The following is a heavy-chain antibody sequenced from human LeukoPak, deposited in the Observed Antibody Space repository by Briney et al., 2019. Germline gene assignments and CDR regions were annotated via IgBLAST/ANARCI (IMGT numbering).Heavy chain of an antibody. Sequence: SETLSLTCTVTGGSISSYYWSSIRQPRGKGLEWIGYIYYSGSTNYNPSLKSRVTISVDTSKNQFSLKLSSVTAADTAVYYCARQGGGFWYFDLWGRGTLVTVSS. CDR3: ARQGGGFWYFDL. D-gene: IGHD6-25*01. J-gene: IGHJ2*01. CDR2: IYYSGST. V-gene: IGHV4-59*08. CDR1: GGSISSYY.